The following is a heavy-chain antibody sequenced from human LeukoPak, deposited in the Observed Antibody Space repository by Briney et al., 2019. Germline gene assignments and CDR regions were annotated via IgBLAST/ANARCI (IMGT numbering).Heavy chain of an antibody. CDR3: ASSLHSGSSYFDY. J-gene: IGHJ4*02. CDR2: IIPIFGTA. V-gene: IGHV1-69*05. CDR1: GGTFSSYA. Sequence: GSSVKVSCKASGGTFSSYAISWVRQAPGQGLEWMGRIIPIFGTANYAQKFQGRVTITTDEPTSTAYMELSSLRSEDTAVYYCASSLHSGSSYFDYWGQGTLVTVSS. D-gene: IGHD1-26*01.